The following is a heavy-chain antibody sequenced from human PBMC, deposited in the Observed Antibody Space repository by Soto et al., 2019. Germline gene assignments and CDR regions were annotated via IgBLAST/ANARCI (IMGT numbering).Heavy chain of an antibody. CDR2: ISYDGSNK. Sequence: QVQLVESGGGVVQPGRSLRLSCAASGFTFSSYAMHWVRQAPGKGLEWVAVISYDGSNKYYADSVKGRFTISRDNSKNTLYLQMNSLRAEDTAVYYYAREPSYSGYDAYYFDYWGQGTLVTVSS. V-gene: IGHV3-30-3*01. D-gene: IGHD5-12*01. CDR3: AREPSYSGYDAYYFDY. J-gene: IGHJ4*02. CDR1: GFTFSSYA.